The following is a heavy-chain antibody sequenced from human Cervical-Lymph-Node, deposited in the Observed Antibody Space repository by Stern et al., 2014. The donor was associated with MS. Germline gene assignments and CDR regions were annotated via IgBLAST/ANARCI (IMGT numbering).Heavy chain of an antibody. J-gene: IGHJ6*02. V-gene: IGHV1-46*02. CDR3: AVRYCSGGRCYSVPDV. CDR1: EYTHNNYL. Sequence: VQLGESGSEVKKTGASVKVSCKASEYTHNNYLIHWVRQAPGQRPDWMGVINPSGATNYAQKVQDRVTMTTDASTSTFYMELSRLRSEDTAVYYCAVRYCSGGRCYSVPDVWGQGTTVIVSS. CDR2: INPSGAT. D-gene: IGHD2-15*01.